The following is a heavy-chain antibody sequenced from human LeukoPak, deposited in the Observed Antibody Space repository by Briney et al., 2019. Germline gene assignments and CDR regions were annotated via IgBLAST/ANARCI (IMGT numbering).Heavy chain of an antibody. CDR3: ARGSASFGELLNSDY. Sequence: SVKVSCKASGGTFSSHANSWVRQAPGQGLEWMGRIIPILGIANYAQKFQGRVTITADKSTSTAYMELSSLRSEDTAVYYCARGSASFGELLNSDYWGQGTLVTVSS. J-gene: IGHJ4*02. V-gene: IGHV1-69*04. CDR2: IIPILGIA. CDR1: GGTFSSHA. D-gene: IGHD3-10*01.